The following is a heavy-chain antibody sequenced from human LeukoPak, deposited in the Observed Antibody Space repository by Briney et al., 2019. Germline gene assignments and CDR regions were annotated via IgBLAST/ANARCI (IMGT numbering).Heavy chain of an antibody. J-gene: IGHJ4*02. V-gene: IGHV3-11*01. Sequence: GGSLRLSCAASGFTFSDYYMSWIRQAPGKGLEWVSYISSSGSTTYYADSVRGRFTISRDNSKNTLYLQMNSLRPEDTAVYYCAKDLSSRTGYNYFDYWGQGTLVTVSS. CDR1: GFTFSDYY. CDR3: AKDLSSRTGYNYFDY. CDR2: ISSSGSTT. D-gene: IGHD3-9*01.